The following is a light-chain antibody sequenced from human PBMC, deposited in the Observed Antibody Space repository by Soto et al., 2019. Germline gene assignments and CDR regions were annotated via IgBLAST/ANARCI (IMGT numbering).Light chain of an antibody. CDR2: DTS. CDR3: KQYDNWPPCT. V-gene: IGKV3-15*01. J-gene: IGKJ2*02. Sequence: EIVMTQSPATLSVSPGERVTLSCRASQSVSRFLAWYQQRPGQAPRLLIYDTSTRATGVPARFSGSGSGTEFSLTISSLQSEDFAVYYCKQYDNWPPCTFGQGTKLEVK. CDR1: QSVSRF.